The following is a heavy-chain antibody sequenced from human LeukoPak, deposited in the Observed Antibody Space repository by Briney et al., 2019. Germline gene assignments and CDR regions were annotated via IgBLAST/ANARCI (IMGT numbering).Heavy chain of an antibody. CDR1: VFTFSDYA. Sequence: PGGSLRLSCAASVFTFSDYAMSWVRQAPGKGLECASSITGSGGTTYYADSVKGRFTISRDNGKNTLYLEMNSLRADETAVYYCASRPGAHIGPLDFWGQGTLVTVSS. CDR2: ITGSGGTT. J-gene: IGHJ4*02. D-gene: IGHD2-2*01. V-gene: IGHV3-23*01. CDR3: ASRPGAHIGPLDF.